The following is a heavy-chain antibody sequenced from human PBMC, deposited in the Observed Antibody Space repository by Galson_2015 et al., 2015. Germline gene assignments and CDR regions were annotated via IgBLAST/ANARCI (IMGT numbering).Heavy chain of an antibody. CDR1: GYSFTSYW. CDR2: IYPGDSDT. V-gene: IGHV5-51*01. D-gene: IGHD2-15*01. Sequence: QSGAEVKKPGESLKISCKGSGYSFTSYWIGWVRQMPGKGLEWMGIIYPGDSDTRYSPSFQGQVTISADKSISTAYLQWSGLKASDTAMYYCATHVRPCSGGSCRTRRGAFDIWGQGTMVTVSS. J-gene: IGHJ3*02. CDR3: ATHVRPCSGGSCRTRRGAFDI.